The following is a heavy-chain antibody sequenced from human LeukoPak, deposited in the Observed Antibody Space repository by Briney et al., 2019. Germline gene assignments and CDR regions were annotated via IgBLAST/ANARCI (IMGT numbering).Heavy chain of an antibody. V-gene: IGHV3-23*01. CDR1: GFTFSSYS. CDR2: ISGSGGST. Sequence: PGGSLRLSCAASGFTFSSYSLNWVRQAPGKGLEWVSAISGSGGSTYYADSVKGRFTISRDNSKNTLYLQMNSLRAEGTAVYYCAKDWELNFDYWGQGTLVTVSS. J-gene: IGHJ4*02. CDR3: AKDWELNFDY. D-gene: IGHD1-26*01.